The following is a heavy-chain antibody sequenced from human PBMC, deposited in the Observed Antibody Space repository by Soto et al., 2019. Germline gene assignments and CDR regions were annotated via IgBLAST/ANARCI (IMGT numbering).Heavy chain of an antibody. CDR1: GVTLKNSA. J-gene: IGHJ4*02. CDR2: IIPVFGPA. D-gene: IGHD6-13*01. CDR3: GRGGSWAKVDS. Sequence: SVKVSCKASGVTLKNSALSWVRQAPGQGLEWMGGIIPVFGPALYAQKFQGRVTITADESTNIAFLDVSSLRSEDTAVYYCGRGGSWAKVDSWGPGTLVTVSS. V-gene: IGHV1-69*13.